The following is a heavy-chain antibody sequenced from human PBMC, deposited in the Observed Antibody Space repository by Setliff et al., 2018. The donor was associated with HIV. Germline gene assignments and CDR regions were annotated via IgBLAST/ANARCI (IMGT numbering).Heavy chain of an antibody. CDR1: GYSISSGYY. CDR2: AYHRGNT. V-gene: IGHV4-38-2*02. Sequence: PSETLSLTCTVSGYSISSGYYWGWIRQPPGKGLEWIGEAYHRGNTNYNPSLKSRVTMSVDKSLNQVSLKLSSVTAADTAVYFCARLDWFSKNFDFWGQGTLVTVSS. J-gene: IGHJ4*02. CDR3: ARLDWFSKNFDF. D-gene: IGHD3-3*01.